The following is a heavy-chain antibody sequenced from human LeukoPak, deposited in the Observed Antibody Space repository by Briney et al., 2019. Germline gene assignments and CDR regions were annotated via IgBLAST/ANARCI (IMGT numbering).Heavy chain of an antibody. CDR2: INPSGGST. V-gene: IGHV1-46*01. J-gene: IGHJ4*02. Sequence: GASVRVSCKASGYSFTNYYMHWVGQAPGKGLEGMGMINPSGGSTTYAQKFQGRVTMTRDMSTSTVYMELSSLTSEDTAVYYCARTRGYYFDYWGQGTLVTVSS. CDR1: GYSFTNYY. CDR3: ARTRGYYFDY.